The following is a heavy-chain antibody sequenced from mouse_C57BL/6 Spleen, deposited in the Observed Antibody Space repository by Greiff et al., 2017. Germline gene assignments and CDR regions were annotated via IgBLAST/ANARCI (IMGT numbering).Heavy chain of an antibody. V-gene: IGHV1-82*01. CDR3: ASYDEGNRWYVED. CDR1: GYAFSSSW. Sequence: QVQLQQSGAELVKPGASVKISCTASGYAFSSSWMHWVKQRPGKGLEWIGRIYPGNGDTNYNEKFKGKATLTADKSSSTAYMQLSSLTSEDSAVYYWASYDEGNRWYVEDWGTGPTVTV. CDR2: IYPGNGDT. J-gene: IGHJ1*03. D-gene: IGHD1-1*01.